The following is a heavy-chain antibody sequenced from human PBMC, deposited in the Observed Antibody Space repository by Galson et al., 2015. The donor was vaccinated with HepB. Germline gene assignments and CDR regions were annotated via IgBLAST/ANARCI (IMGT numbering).Heavy chain of an antibody. V-gene: IGHV1-69*13. J-gene: IGHJ4*02. CDR1: GGTFSSYA. Sequence: SVKVSCKASGGTFSSYAISWVRQAPGQGLAWMGGIIPIFGTANYAQKFQGRVTITADESTSTAYMELSSLRSEDTAVYYCARERGSTMIVVVPTGGVFDYWGQGTLVTVSS. CDR3: ARERGSTMIVVVPTGGVFDY. CDR2: IIPIFGTA. D-gene: IGHD3-22*01.